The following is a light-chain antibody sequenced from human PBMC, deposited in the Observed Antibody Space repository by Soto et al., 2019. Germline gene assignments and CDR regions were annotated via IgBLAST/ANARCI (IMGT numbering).Light chain of an antibody. CDR1: QSVSIW. V-gene: IGKV1-5*03. J-gene: IGKJ1*01. Sequence: DIQMTQSPSTLSASEGDRVTISCRASQSVSIWLAWYQQKPGRAPKLLIYKASSLESGVPSRFSGSGSGTEFTLTISSLQPDDFATYYCQQYNSYSWTFGQGTKVDIK. CDR2: KAS. CDR3: QQYNSYSWT.